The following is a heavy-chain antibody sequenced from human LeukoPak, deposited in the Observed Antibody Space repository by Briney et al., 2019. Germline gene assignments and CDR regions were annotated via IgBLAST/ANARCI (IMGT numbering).Heavy chain of an antibody. J-gene: IGHJ4*02. V-gene: IGHV3-74*01. D-gene: IGHD3-9*01. CDR1: GFTFSHHW. Sequence: PGGSLRLSCASTGFTFSHHWMHWVRQAPGKGLVWVSHISSDESSTTYADSVKGRFTISRDNAKNTMYLQMSSLRADDSAVYYCGRGGLTGQMAAFDYWGQGALVTVST. CDR2: ISSDESST. CDR3: GRGGLTGQMAAFDY.